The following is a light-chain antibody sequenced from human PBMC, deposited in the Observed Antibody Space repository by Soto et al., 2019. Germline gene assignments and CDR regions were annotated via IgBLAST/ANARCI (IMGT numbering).Light chain of an antibody. J-gene: IGKJ4*01. CDR1: ERINTS. CDR2: AAS. Sequence: QTTSSPPQIAASVGNRVHIACRASERINTSFAWYQQQPGKAPKLLIYAASSLQSGVPSRFSGSGAGTEFTLTISNLQPEDFATYYCQQANSTPRTFGGGTKVDIK. V-gene: IGKV1-12*01. CDR3: QQANSTPRT.